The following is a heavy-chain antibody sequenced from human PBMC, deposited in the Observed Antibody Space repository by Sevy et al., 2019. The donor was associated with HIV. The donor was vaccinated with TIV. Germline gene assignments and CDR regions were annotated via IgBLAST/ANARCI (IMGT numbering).Heavy chain of an antibody. CDR1: GFTFSSYA. D-gene: IGHD5-18*01. V-gene: IGHV3-30-3*01. CDR2: ISYDGSNK. CDR3: ARGYGGYSYGPRLDY. Sequence: GGSLRLSCAASGFTFSSYAMHWVRQAPGKGLEWVAVISYDGSNKYYADSVMGRFTISRDNSKNTLYLKMNSLRAEDTAVYYCARGYGGYSYGPRLDYWGQGTLVTVSS. J-gene: IGHJ4*02.